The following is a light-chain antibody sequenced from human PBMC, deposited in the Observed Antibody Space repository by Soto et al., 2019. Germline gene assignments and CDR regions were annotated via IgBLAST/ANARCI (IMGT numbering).Light chain of an antibody. Sequence: EIVLTHSPGTLSLSPGERATLSCRASQSVSSYYLAWYQQKPGQAPRLLIYAASSRATGIPDRFSGGGSGTDFTLTISRLEPEDFAVYYCQQCGSSPWTFGQGTKVDIK. V-gene: IGKV3-20*01. CDR3: QQCGSSPWT. CDR2: AAS. J-gene: IGKJ1*01. CDR1: QSVSSYY.